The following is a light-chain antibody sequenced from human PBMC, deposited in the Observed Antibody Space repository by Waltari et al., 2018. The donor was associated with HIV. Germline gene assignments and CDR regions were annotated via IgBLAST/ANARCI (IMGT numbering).Light chain of an antibody. CDR2: GNY. J-gene: IGLJ3*02. CDR3: ASWDASLNGWV. Sequence: QSVVTRPPSVSGTPGQTVTISCSGSTSHIGIKTVNWYQHLPGTAPKRLIYGNYQRPSGVPDRFSASKSGTSASLAISGLQSEDEADYYCASWDASLNGWVFGGGTKLTVL. V-gene: IGLV1-44*01. CDR1: TSHIGIKT.